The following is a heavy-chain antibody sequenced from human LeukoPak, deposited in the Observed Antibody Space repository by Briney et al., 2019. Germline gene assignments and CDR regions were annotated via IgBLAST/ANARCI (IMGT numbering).Heavy chain of an antibody. V-gene: IGHV3-74*01. Sequence: GGSLRLSCAASGFTFSSYAMSWVRQAPGKGLVWVSRINSDGSSTSYADSVKGRFTISRDNAKNTLYLQMNSLRAEDTAVYYCARDRSSSWYSENWFDPWGQGTLVTVSS. J-gene: IGHJ5*02. CDR3: ARDRSSSWYSENWFDP. CDR2: INSDGSST. CDR1: GFTFSSYA. D-gene: IGHD6-13*01.